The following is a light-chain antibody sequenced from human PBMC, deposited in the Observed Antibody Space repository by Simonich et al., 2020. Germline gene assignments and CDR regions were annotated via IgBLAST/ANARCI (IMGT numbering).Light chain of an antibody. V-gene: IGLV2-14*02. Sequence: QSALTQPASVSGSPGQSITISCTGTSSDVGSYNLVSWYKQHPGKAPKLMIYEGSNGPSGVSNRFSGSKSGNTASLTISGLQAEDEADYYCCSYTSSSTLVFGGGTKLTVL. CDR3: CSYTSSSTLV. J-gene: IGLJ2*01. CDR1: SSDVGSYNL. CDR2: EGS.